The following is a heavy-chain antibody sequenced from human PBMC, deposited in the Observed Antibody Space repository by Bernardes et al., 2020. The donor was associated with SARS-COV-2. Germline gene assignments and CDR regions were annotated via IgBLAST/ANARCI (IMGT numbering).Heavy chain of an antibody. CDR3: AREIMVRGVGYYYYYYMDV. Sequence: PGGSLRLSCAASGFTFSSYSMNWVRQAPGKGLEWVSYISSSSSTIYYADSVKGRFTISRDNAKNSLYLQMNSLRAEDTAVYYCAREIMVRGVGYYYYYYMDVWGKGTTVTVSS. V-gene: IGHV3-48*04. CDR1: GFTFSSYS. J-gene: IGHJ6*03. CDR2: ISSSSSTI. D-gene: IGHD3-10*01.